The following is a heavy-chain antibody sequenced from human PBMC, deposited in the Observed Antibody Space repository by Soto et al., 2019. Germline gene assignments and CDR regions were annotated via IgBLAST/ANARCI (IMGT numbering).Heavy chain of an antibody. CDR1: GFTFSSYA. CDR2: VSIGGST. CDR3: AKRRGAGGHFDY. J-gene: IGHJ4*02. D-gene: IGHD2-15*01. Sequence: VSLRLSCAASGFTFSSYAMGWVRQGPGKGLEWVAVVSIGGSTHYADSVRGRFTISRDNSKNTLSLQMNSLTAEDTAVYFCAKRRGAGGHFDYWGQGALVTVSS. V-gene: IGHV3-23*01.